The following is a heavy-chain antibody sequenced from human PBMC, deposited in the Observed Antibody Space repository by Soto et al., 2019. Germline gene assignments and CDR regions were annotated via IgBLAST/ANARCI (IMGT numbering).Heavy chain of an antibody. D-gene: IGHD3-22*01. J-gene: IGHJ4*01. V-gene: IGHV4-31*03. CDR2: IYYGGST. Sequence: TLSLTCTVSGGSISSGGYYWSWIRQHPGKGLEWIGYIYYGGSTYYNPSLKSRATISGDTTKNQFSLKLSSVTAADTAVYYCARGGYYYENSGQNAYDYWGQGILVTVSS. CDR1: GGSISSGGYY. CDR3: ARGGYYYENSGQNAYDY.